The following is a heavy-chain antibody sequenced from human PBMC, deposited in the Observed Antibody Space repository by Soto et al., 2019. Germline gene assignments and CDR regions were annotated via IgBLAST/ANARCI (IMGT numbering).Heavy chain of an antibody. J-gene: IGHJ6*02. CDR3: EREGVSCSRGRCLAAEGYYYYHYGMDV. D-gene: IGHD2-15*01. CDR2: INAGNGNT. CDR1: GYTFTSYA. V-gene: IGHV1-3*01. Sequence: ASVKVSCKASGYTFTSYARHCVRQAHGQRLEWMGWINAGNGNTKYSQKFQGRVTITRDTSASTAYMELSSLRSEDTAVYYCEREGVSCSRGRCLAAEGYYYYHYGMDVWGQGPTVTVPS.